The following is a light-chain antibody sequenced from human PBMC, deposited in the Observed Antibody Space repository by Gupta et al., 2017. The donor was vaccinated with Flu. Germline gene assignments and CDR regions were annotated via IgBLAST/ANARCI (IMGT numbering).Light chain of an antibody. J-gene: IGLJ1*01. CDR1: SSDVGGYNY. Sequence: QSALPQPAPASGSPGQSITISCTGTSSDVGGYNYVSWYQQHPGKAPKLMIYEVSNRPSGVSNRFSGSKAGNTASLTISGLQDEDEADYYCSSYTSSSTYVFGTGTKVTVL. CDR3: SSYTSSSTYV. V-gene: IGLV2-14*01. CDR2: EVS.